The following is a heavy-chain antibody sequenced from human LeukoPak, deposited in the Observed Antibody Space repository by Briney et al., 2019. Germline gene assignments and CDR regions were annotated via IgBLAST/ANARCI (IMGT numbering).Heavy chain of an antibody. CDR2: ISSSGGST. Sequence: GGSLRLSCAVSGFTFSIYAMSWVRQAPGKGLEWVSAISSSGGSTYYADSVKGRFTISRDNSKNTLYLQMNSLRAEDTAVYYCAKWRMATVTTSLDYWGQGTLVTVSS. D-gene: IGHD4-17*01. CDR1: GFTFSIYA. J-gene: IGHJ4*02. V-gene: IGHV3-23*01. CDR3: AKWRMATVTTSLDY.